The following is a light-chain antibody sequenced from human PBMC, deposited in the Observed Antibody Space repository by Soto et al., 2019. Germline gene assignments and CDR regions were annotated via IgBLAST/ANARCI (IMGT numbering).Light chain of an antibody. J-gene: IGKJ5*01. CDR2: GAS. V-gene: IGKV3-20*01. CDR1: QSVTSDY. CDR3: QQYDNSPIT. Sequence: EIVLTQSPGTLSLSPGDRATLSCRASQSVTSDYLAWYQQKPGQAPRLLIYGASIRATGIPDRFSGSGSGTDFTLTISRLEPEDFAVYYCQQYDNSPITFGQGTRLEIK.